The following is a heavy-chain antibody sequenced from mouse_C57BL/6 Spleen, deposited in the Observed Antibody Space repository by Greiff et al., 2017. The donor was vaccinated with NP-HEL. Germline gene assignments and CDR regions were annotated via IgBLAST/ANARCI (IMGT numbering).Heavy chain of an antibody. V-gene: IGHV1-59*01. CDR2: IDPSDSYT. J-gene: IGHJ1*03. Sequence: QVQLQQPGAELVRPGTSVKLSCKASGYTFTSYWMHWVKQRPGQGLEWIGVIDPSDSYTNYNQKFKGKATLTVDASSSTAYMQRSSLTSEDSAVYYCASSTVVASGYFDVWGTGTTVTVSS. D-gene: IGHD1-1*01. CDR1: GYTFTSYW. CDR3: ASSTVVASGYFDV.